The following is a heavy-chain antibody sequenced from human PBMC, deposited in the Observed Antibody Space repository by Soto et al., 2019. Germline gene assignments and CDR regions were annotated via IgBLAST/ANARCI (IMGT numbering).Heavy chain of an antibody. V-gene: IGHV3-30-3*01. CDR2: ISYDGSGQ. CDR1: GFIFTDYA. CDR3: TREDA. Sequence: GGSLRLSCRAAGFIFTDYALHWVRQAPGKGLEWVSGISYDGSGQYYSDAVKGRFTISRDNCKNTLYLQMNSLRPEDAAVYYCTREDAWGQGIRVTVSS. J-gene: IGHJ4*02.